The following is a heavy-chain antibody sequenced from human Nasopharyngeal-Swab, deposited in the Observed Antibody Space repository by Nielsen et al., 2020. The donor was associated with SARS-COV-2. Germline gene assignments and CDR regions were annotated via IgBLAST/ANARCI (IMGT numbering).Heavy chain of an antibody. CDR3: ASTPLDSSGYYYAFHY. CDR2: ISYDGSNK. V-gene: IGHV3-30-3*01. J-gene: IGHJ4*02. D-gene: IGHD3-22*01. CDR1: GLTFSTYT. Sequence: GESLKISCAASGLTFSTYTMPSVRQASGKGLEWVAVISYDGSNKYYADSVKGRFTISRDISKNTLYLQMNSLRAEDTAVFYCASTPLDSSGYYYAFHYWGRGTLVNVSS.